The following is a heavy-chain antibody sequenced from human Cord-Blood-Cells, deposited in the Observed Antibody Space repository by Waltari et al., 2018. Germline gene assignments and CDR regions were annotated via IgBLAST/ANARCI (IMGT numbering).Heavy chain of an antibody. CDR2: IKQDGSGK. CDR1: GFTFSSDW. V-gene: IGHV3-7*04. CDR3: ARVSGIVATIGFDY. Sequence: EVQLVEFGGGLVQPGGSLSPPCAALGFTFSSDWMSSVRQAPGKGLGWVANIKQDGSGKYYVDSVKGRFTISRDNAKNSLYLQMNSLRAEDTAVYYCARVSGIVATIGFDYWGQGTLVTVSS. J-gene: IGHJ4*02. D-gene: IGHD5-12*01.